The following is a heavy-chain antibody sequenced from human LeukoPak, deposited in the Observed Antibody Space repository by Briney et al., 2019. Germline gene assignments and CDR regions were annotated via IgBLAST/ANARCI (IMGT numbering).Heavy chain of an antibody. CDR1: SYTFTNYA. D-gene: IGHD3-3*01. CDR3: ARGLEWLTRRHTWFDP. J-gene: IGHJ5*02. Sequence: VASVKVSCKASSYTFTNYAFTWVRQAPGQGLEWMGWISAYNGNTNYAQKLQGRVTMTTDTSTSTAYMGLRSLRSDDTAVYYCARGLEWLTRRHTWFDPWGQGTLVTVSS. V-gene: IGHV1-18*01. CDR2: ISAYNGNT.